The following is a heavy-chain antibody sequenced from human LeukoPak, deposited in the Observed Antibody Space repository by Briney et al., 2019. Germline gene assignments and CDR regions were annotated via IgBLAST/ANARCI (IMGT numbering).Heavy chain of an antibody. CDR1: GYTFTTYY. D-gene: IGHD3-22*01. CDR3: ARDLYYSDSSYSMDV. V-gene: IGHV1-46*01. J-gene: IGHJ6*02. Sequence: ASVKVSCKASGYTFTTYYMHWVRQAPGQGLEWMGIINPSGGRTNYAQKFQGRVTMTRDTSTSTVYMELSSLRSEDTAVYYCARDLYYSDSSYSMDVWGQGTTVTVSS. CDR2: INPSGGRT.